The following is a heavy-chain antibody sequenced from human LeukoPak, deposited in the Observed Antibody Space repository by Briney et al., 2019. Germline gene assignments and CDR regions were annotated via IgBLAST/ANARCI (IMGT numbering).Heavy chain of an antibody. Sequence: GESLKISCKGSGYSFTSYWIGWLRQMPGKGLEWMGIIYPGDSDTRYSPSFQGQVTISADKSISTAYLQWSSLKASDTAVYYCARRVYSSSWSYYFDYWGQGTLVTVSS. CDR1: GYSFTSYW. CDR2: IYPGDSDT. CDR3: ARRVYSSSWSYYFDY. V-gene: IGHV5-51*01. D-gene: IGHD6-13*01. J-gene: IGHJ4*02.